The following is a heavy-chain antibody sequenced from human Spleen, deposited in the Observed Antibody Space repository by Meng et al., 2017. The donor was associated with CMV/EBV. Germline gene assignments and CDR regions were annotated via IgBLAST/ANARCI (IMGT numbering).Heavy chain of an antibody. J-gene: IGHJ5*02. V-gene: IGHV3-48*03. D-gene: IGHD3-3*01. CDR1: GFIFSSYD. CDR3: AKEGIFGVVIRGWFDP. Sequence: GESLKISCAASGFIFSSYDMNWVRQAPGKGLEWISNIGSSGSTIYYADSVKGRFTISRDNAKNSLYLQMNSLRAEDTAVYYCAKEGIFGVVIRGWFDPWGQGTLVTVS. CDR2: IGSSGSTI.